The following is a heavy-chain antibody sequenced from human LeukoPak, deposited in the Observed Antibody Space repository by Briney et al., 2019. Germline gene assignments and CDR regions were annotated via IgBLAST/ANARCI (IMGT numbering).Heavy chain of an antibody. D-gene: IGHD5-24*01. V-gene: IGHV4-59*08. CDR2: IYYSGST. CDR1: GGSISSYY. J-gene: IGHJ3*02. CDR3: ARLGVGEMATIDAFDI. Sequence: SETLSLTCTVSGGSISSYYWSWIRQPPGKGLEWIGYIYYSGSTNYNPSLKSRVTISVDTSKNQFSLKLSSVTAADTAVYYCARLGVGEMATIDAFDIWGQGTMVTVSS.